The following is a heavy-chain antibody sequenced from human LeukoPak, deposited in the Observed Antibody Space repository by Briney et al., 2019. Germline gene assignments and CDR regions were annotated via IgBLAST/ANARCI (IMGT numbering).Heavy chain of an antibody. CDR3: ARDLDRYYFDY. Sequence: GGSLRLSCAASGFTFSSYWMHWVRHGPGKGLVRVSRINSAGSSTTYADSVKGRFTISRDNAKNTLYLQMNSQRAEDTAVYYCARDLDRYYFDYWGQGTLVTVSS. J-gene: IGHJ4*02. CDR1: GFTFSSYW. CDR2: INSAGSST. V-gene: IGHV3-74*01.